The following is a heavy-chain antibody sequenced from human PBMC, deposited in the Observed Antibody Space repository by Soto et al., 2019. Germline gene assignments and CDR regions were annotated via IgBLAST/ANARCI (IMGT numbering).Heavy chain of an antibody. D-gene: IGHD2-21*02. V-gene: IGHV3-23*01. Sequence: GGSLRRSCAAAGFTFTAHAISWVRQAPGKGLEWVSGISGSGGATYYTDSVEGRFTISKDFSKNTVSLQMTGLRVDDTAVYYCARTRTAFYRYYFDSWGQGALVTVSS. CDR3: ARTRTAFYRYYFDS. CDR2: ISGSGGAT. CDR1: GFTFTAHA. J-gene: IGHJ4*02.